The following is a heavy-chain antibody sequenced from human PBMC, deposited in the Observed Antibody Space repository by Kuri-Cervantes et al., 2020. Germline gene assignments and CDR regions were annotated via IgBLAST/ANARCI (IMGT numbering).Heavy chain of an antibody. J-gene: IGHJ4*02. Sequence: LSLTCAASGFTFDDYAMHWVRQAPGKGLEWVSGISWNSGSIGYADSVKGRFTISRDNAKNSLYLQMNSLRAEDTALYYCAKDINDSSGYISLWGQGTLVTVSS. CDR3: AKDINDSSGYISL. CDR2: ISWNSGSI. D-gene: IGHD3-22*01. CDR1: GFTFDDYA. V-gene: IGHV3-9*01.